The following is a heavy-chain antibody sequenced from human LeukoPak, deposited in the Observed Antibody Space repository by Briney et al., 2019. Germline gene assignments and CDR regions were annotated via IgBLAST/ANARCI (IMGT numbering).Heavy chain of an antibody. D-gene: IGHD6-13*01. V-gene: IGHV1-2*02. CDR2: INPNTGGT. CDR1: GYTFTGYY. Sequence: GASVKVSCKASGYTFTGYYMYWVRQAPGQGLEWMGWINPNTGGTKYAQKFQGRVTVTRGTSISTAYMELSRLTSDDTALYYCVAGTGYYFDYWGQGTLVTVSS. J-gene: IGHJ4*02. CDR3: VAGTGYYFDY.